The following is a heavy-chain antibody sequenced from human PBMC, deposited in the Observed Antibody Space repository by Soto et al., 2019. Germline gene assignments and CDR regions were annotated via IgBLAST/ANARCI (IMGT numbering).Heavy chain of an antibody. CDR1: GGSFSGYY. Sequence: SETLSLTCAVYGGSFSGYYWSWIRQPPGKGLEWIGEINHSGSTNYNPSLKSRVTISVDTSKNQFSLKLSSVTAADTAVYYCARGPLGPVRGVMITADYYYYGMDVWGQGTTVTVSS. CDR3: ARGPLGPVRGVMITADYYYYGMDV. J-gene: IGHJ6*02. D-gene: IGHD3-10*01. CDR2: INHSGST. V-gene: IGHV4-34*01.